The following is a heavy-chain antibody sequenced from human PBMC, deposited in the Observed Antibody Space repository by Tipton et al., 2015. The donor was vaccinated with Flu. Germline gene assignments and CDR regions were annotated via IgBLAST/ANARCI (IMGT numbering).Heavy chain of an antibody. D-gene: IGHD1-26*01. CDR3: ARDLPYSGRAFDV. V-gene: IGHV3-30*04. J-gene: IGHJ3*01. CDR1: GFTLSLYA. CDR2: ISKDEREK. Sequence: SLRLSCAASGFTLSLYAIHWVRQAPGKGLEWVTLISKDEREKGFADSGKGRFTISRDNSKNMVSLQMISLRGEDTAVYYCARDLPYSGRAFDVWGQGTVVTVSS.